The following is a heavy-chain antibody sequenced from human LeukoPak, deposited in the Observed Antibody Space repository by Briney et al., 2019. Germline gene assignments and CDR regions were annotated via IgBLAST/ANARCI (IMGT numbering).Heavy chain of an antibody. D-gene: IGHD6-19*01. Sequence: SETLSLTCTVSGDSISNSDCYWGWIRQPPGKGLEWIGNIYYSGSSYFNPSLKSRATISVDTSKKQFSLKLSSVTAADTAVYFCARVWSSGWSFDFWGRGTLVTVSS. CDR1: GDSISNSDCY. V-gene: IGHV4-39*07. CDR3: ARVWSSGWSFDF. J-gene: IGHJ4*02. CDR2: IYYSGSS.